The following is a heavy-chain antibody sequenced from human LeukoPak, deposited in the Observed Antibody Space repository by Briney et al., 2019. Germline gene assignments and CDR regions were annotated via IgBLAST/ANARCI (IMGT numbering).Heavy chain of an antibody. Sequence: SETLSLTCSVSGGSLTPYFWSWIRQPPGKGLEWIGYIYYSGSTNYNPALKSRVTISVDTSKNQISLTLRSVTAADTAVYYCARGGSGSYDYWGQGTLVTVSS. J-gene: IGHJ4*02. CDR2: IYYSGST. V-gene: IGHV4-59*01. CDR3: ARGGSGSYDY. D-gene: IGHD1-26*01. CDR1: GGSLTPYF.